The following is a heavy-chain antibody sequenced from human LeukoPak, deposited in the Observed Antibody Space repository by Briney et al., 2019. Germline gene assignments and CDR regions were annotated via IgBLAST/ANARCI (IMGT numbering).Heavy chain of an antibody. Sequence: GGSLRLSCEASGFTFSNYSMNWVRQAPGKGLEWVSYIRSSSTTIYYADSVKGRFTISRENAKKSLYLQMNSLRAGDTAVYYCARVAAGGKGFDYWGQGTLVTVSS. CDR3: ARVAAGGKGFDY. J-gene: IGHJ4*02. V-gene: IGHV3-48*01. D-gene: IGHD6-13*01. CDR1: GFTFSNYS. CDR2: IRSSSTTI.